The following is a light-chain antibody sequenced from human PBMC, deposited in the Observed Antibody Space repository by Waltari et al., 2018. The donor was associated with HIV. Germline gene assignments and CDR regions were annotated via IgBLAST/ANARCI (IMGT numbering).Light chain of an antibody. J-gene: IGLJ3*02. Sequence: QSVLTQPPSVSGAPGQRVTISCTGTSSNIGAGYDVQWYQHLPGTAPKLLIYGNTNRPSGFPDRFSGSKSGTSASLASTGLQTDDEADYYCQSYDSSLSGWVFGGGTKLTVL. CDR1: SSNIGAGYD. CDR3: QSYDSSLSGWV. V-gene: IGLV1-40*01. CDR2: GNT.